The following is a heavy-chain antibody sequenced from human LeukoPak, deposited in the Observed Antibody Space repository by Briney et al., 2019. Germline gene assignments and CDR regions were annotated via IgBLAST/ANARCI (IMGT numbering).Heavy chain of an antibody. CDR1: GYTFTSYG. CDR2: ISAYNGNT. Sequence: ASVKVSCKASGYTFTSYGISWVRQAPGQGLEWMGWISAYNGNTNYAQKLQGRVTMTTDTSTSTAYMELRSLRSDDTAVYYCARDAGRGYYYGSGTIIGFDPWGQGTLVTVSS. D-gene: IGHD3-10*01. V-gene: IGHV1-18*01. CDR3: ARDAGRGYYYGSGTIIGFDP. J-gene: IGHJ5*02.